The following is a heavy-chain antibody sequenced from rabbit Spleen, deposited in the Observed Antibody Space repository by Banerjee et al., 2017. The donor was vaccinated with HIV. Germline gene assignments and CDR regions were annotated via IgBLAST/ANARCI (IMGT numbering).Heavy chain of an antibody. V-gene: IGHV1S45*01. CDR2: INAITGRA. D-gene: IGHD1-1*01. Sequence: QEQLEESGGGLVKPEGSLTLTCKASGFVFSDKAVMCWVRQAPGKGLQWIACINAITGRAVYATWAKGRFTFSKTSSTTVTLQMTSLTAADTATYFCARDTATSFSTYGMDLWGQGTLVTVS. CDR3: ARDTATSFSTYGMDL. J-gene: IGHJ6*01. CDR1: GFVFSDKAV.